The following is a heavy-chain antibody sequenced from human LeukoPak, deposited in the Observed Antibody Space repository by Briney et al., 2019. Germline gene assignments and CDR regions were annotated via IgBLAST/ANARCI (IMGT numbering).Heavy chain of an antibody. V-gene: IGHV4-59*12. CDR2: IYYSGST. CDR3: ARDRLRWPKIDY. Sequence: TSETLSLTCTVSGGSIRSYYWSWIRQPPGKGLEWIGYIYYSGSTNYNPSLKSRVTISVDTSKNQFSLKLNSVTAADTAVYYCARDRLRWPKIDYWGQGTLVTVSS. D-gene: IGHD4-23*01. CDR1: GGSIRSYY. J-gene: IGHJ4*02.